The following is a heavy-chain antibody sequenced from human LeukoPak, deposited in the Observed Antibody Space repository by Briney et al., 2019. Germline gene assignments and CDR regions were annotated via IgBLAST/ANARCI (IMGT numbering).Heavy chain of an antibody. CDR3: AKDGSTSRVTTSRVVFGYYYYLDV. CDR1: GFTFSSHA. D-gene: IGHD4-17*01. CDR2: LSGSGGTT. Sequence: PGGSLRLSCAASGFTFSSHAMSWVRQAPGKGLEWVSSLSGSGGTTYHADSVKGRFSISRDNSKNTLYLQLNSLRAEDTAVYYCAKDGSTSRVTTSRVVFGYYYYLDVWGKGTPVTVSS. J-gene: IGHJ6*03. V-gene: IGHV3-23*01.